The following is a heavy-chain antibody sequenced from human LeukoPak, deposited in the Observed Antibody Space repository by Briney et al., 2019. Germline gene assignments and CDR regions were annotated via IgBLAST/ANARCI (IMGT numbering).Heavy chain of an antibody. CDR1: GFTFSSYG. J-gene: IGHJ3*02. D-gene: IGHD3-9*01. Sequence: PGGSLRLSCAASGFTFSSYGMSWVRQAPGKGLEWVSAISGSGGSTYYADSVKGRFTISRDNSKNTLYLQMNSLRAEDTAVYYCAKVRYFGPDAFDIWGQGTMVTVSS. V-gene: IGHV3-23*01. CDR2: ISGSGGST. CDR3: AKVRYFGPDAFDI.